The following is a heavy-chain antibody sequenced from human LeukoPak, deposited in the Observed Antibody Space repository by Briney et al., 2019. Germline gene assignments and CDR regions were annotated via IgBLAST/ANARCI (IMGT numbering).Heavy chain of an antibody. Sequence: SVKVSCKASGFTFTNSAVQWVRQARGQGLEWIGWIVVGSGNTNYAQKFQERVTITRDMSTSTAYMELSSLRSEDTAVYYCAAEGGSYGNFDYWGQGTLVTVSS. J-gene: IGHJ4*02. CDR2: IVVGSGNT. D-gene: IGHD1-26*01. CDR3: AAEGGSYGNFDY. CDR1: GFTFTNSA. V-gene: IGHV1-58*01.